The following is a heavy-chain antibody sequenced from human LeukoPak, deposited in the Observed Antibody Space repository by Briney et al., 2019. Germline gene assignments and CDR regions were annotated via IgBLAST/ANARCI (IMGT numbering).Heavy chain of an antibody. CDR1: GFTFSRHW. V-gene: IGHV3-7*01. Sequence: QAGGSLRLSCVASGFTFSRHWMSWVRQAPGKGPEWVANIKQNDGSDNYYVDSVKGRFTISRDNAKNSLYLQMNSLRVEDTAVYYCARELRYCSSTSCLDWFDPWGQGTLVTVSS. CDR3: ARELRYCSSTSCLDWFDP. J-gene: IGHJ5*02. CDR2: IKQNDGSDN. D-gene: IGHD2-2*01.